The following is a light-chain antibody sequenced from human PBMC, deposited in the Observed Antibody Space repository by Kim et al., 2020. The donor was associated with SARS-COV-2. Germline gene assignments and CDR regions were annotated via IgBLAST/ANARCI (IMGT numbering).Light chain of an antibody. Sequence: SYELTQPPSVSVAPGQTARITCGGNNIGGHSVHWYQQKPGQAPVLVIYYDSDRPSGIPERFSGSKSANTATLTISRVEAGDEADYYCQVWDTDTDHYVLGTGTKGTV. CDR1: NIGGHS. J-gene: IGLJ1*01. CDR3: QVWDTDTDHYV. V-gene: IGLV3-21*01. CDR2: YDS.